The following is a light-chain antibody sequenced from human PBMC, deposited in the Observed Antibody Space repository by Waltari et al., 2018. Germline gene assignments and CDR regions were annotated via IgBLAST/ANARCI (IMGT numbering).Light chain of an antibody. CDR1: DSDVGAYDF. V-gene: IGLV2-14*01. Sequence: QSALTQPASVSGSPGQSITISCSGTDSDVGAYDFVSWYQQHPGKAPTLIIYEVSNRPSGISKRFSASKSGNTASLTISGLQAEDEADYYCSSYTTSSAPGVFGTGTRVTVL. CDR3: SSYTTSSAPGV. J-gene: IGLJ1*01. CDR2: EVS.